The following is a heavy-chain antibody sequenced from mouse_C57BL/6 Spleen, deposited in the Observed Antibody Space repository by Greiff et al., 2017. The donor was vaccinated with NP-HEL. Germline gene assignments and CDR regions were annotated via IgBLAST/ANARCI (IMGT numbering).Heavy chain of an antibody. Sequence: EVQLVESGGGLVKPGGSLKLSCAASGFTFSSYTMSWVRQTPEKRLQWVATISGGGGNTYYPDSVKGRFTISRDNAKNTLYLQMSSLRSEDTALYYCAREFDYYGYYYAMDYWGQGTSVTVSS. D-gene: IGHD1-1*01. V-gene: IGHV5-9*01. CDR1: GFTFSSYT. J-gene: IGHJ4*01. CDR3: AREFDYYGYYYAMDY. CDR2: ISGGGGNT.